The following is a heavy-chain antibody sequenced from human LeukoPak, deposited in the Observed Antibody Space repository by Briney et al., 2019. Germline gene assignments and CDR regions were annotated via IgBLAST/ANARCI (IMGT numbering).Heavy chain of an antibody. V-gene: IGHV3-7*01. CDR1: GFTFSSYW. Sequence: GGSLRLSCAASGFTFSSYWMSWVRQAPGKGLEWVANINQDGSEKYYVDSVKGRFTISRDNAKNSLYLQMNSLRAEDTAVYYCARLRSDSCSSTSSSSPPIYYYYMDVWGKGTTVTVSS. D-gene: IGHD2-2*01. J-gene: IGHJ6*03. CDR3: ARLRSDSCSSTSSSSPPIYYYYMDV. CDR2: INQDGSEK.